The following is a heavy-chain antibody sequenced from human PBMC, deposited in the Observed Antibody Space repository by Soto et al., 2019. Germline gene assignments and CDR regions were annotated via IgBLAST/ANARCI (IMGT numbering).Heavy chain of an antibody. CDR1: GFTFSTSS. V-gene: IGHV3-48*01. CDR3: AIEWASPDAFDI. D-gene: IGHD1-26*01. J-gene: IGHJ3*02. Sequence: PGGSLRLSCAASGFTFSTSSMRWVRQAPGKGLEWVSYTRFSGGIIYYADSVRGRFAISRDNAKNTLYLQMNSLRAEDIAVYYYAIEWASPDAFDIWGQGTMVTVS. CDR2: TRFSGGII.